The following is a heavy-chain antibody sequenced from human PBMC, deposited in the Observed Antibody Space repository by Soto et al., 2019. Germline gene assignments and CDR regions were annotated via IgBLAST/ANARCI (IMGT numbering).Heavy chain of an antibody. CDR1: GFNFIDHY. V-gene: IGHV3-11*06. D-gene: IGHD6-19*01. Sequence: GWSLRLACASSGFNFIDHYMNWIRQAPGKGLEWVSYISGSSRYTNFADSVKGRFTISRDNAKNSLYLQMNSLRAEDTAVYYCARHTSGWHYYDYWGQGTPVTSPQ. CDR3: ARHTSGWHYYDY. CDR2: ISGSSRYT. J-gene: IGHJ4*02.